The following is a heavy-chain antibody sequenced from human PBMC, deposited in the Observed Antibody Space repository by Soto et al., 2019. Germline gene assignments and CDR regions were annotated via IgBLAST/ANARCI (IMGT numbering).Heavy chain of an antibody. Sequence: VASVKVSCKASGGTFSSYAISWVRQAPGQGLEWMGGIIPIFGTANYAQKFQGRVTITADKSTSTAYMELSSLRSEDTAVYYCARSIKWLGPLDYYYYGMDVWGQGTTVTVSS. J-gene: IGHJ6*02. CDR3: ARSIKWLGPLDYYYYGMDV. D-gene: IGHD6-19*01. CDR2: IIPIFGTA. V-gene: IGHV1-69*06. CDR1: GGTFSSYA.